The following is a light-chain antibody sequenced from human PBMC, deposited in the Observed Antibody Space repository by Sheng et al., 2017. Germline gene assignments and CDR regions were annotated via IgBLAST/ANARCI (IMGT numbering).Light chain of an antibody. Sequence: TQSPATLSLSPGETATLSCRARRDIHDYLAWYRQWPGQPPRLLIYRASNRASGVPARFSGSGYGTDFTLTITSLEPADFGVYFCQQNVSFPLSFGGGTKLQI. CDR1: RDIHDY. J-gene: IGKJ4*01. CDR3: QQNVSFPLS. V-gene: IGKV3D-11*01. CDR2: RAS.